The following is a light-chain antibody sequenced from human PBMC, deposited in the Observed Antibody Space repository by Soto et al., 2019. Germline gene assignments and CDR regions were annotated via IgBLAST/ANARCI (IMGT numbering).Light chain of an antibody. CDR1: SSDVGGYNY. CDR2: DVT. J-gene: IGLJ1*01. CDR3: CSHAGSYTYV. V-gene: IGLV2-11*01. Sequence: QSVLTQPRSVSGSPGRSLTISSTGTSSDVGGYNYVSWYQQHPGKVPKLMIYDVTKRPSGVPDRFSGSKSGNTASLTISGLQAEDEADYYCCSHAGSYTYVFGTGTKVTVL.